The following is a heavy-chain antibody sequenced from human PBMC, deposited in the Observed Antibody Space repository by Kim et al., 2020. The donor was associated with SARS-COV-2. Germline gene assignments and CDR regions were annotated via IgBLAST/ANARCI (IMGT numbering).Heavy chain of an antibody. D-gene: IGHD3-22*01. J-gene: IGHJ1*01. V-gene: IGHV1-3*01. CDR2: INAGNGNT. CDR1: GYTFTSYA. Sequence: ASVKVSCKASGYTFTSYAMHWVRQAPGQRLEWMGWINAGNGNTKYSQKFQGRVTITRDTSASTAYMELSSLRSEDTAVYYCARDNNYYDSSGYKGAPGSFQHWGQGTLVTVSS. CDR3: ARDNNYYDSSGYKGAPGSFQH.